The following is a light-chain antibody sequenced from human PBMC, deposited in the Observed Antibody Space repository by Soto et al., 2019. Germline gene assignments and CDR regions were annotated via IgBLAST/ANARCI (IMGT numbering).Light chain of an antibody. CDR3: SSYTRSSTLV. CDR1: SSDVGGYNH. V-gene: IGLV2-14*01. CDR2: EVT. Sequence: QSVLTQPASVSGSPGQSITISCTGTSSDVGGYNHVSWYQQHPGKAPKLMIYEVTNRPSGVSNRFSGSKSGNTASLTISGLQAEDEADYYCSSYTRSSTLVFGTGTKLTVL. J-gene: IGLJ1*01.